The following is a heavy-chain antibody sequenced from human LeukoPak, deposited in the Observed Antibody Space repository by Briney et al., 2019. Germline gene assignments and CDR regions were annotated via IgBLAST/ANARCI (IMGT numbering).Heavy chain of an antibody. CDR2: INHSGST. D-gene: IGHD3-9*01. CDR1: GGSFSGYY. Sequence: KPSETLSLTCAVYGGSFSGYYWSWIRQPPGKGLEWIGEINHSGSTNYNPSLKSRVTISVDTSKNQFSLKLSSVTAADTAVYYCARDVKYYDILTGYYTEYYFDYWGQGTLVTVSS. CDR3: ARDVKYYDILTGYYTEYYFDY. V-gene: IGHV4-34*01. J-gene: IGHJ4*02.